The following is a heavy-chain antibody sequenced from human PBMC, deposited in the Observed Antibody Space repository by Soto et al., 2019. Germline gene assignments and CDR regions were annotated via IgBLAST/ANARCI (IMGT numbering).Heavy chain of an antibody. CDR1: GLTFDDYA. CDR3: AKDYYLFRAYYSYGMDV. V-gene: IGHV3-43D*04. D-gene: IGHD2-21*01. Sequence: GGSLRLSCAASGLTFDDYAMHLVRQAPGKGLEWVSLISWDGGSTYYADSVKGRFTISRDNSKNSLYLQMNSLRAEDTALYYCAKDYYLFRAYYSYGMDVWCQGTTLTVSS. CDR2: ISWDGGST. J-gene: IGHJ6*02.